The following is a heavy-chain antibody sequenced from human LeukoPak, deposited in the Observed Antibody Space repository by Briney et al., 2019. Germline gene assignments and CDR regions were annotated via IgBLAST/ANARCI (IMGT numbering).Heavy chain of an antibody. CDR2: ISSNGGST. CDR3: ARGRSRYYFDY. J-gene: IGHJ4*02. CDR1: GFTFSSYA. Sequence: PGGSLRLSCAASGFTFSSYAMHWVRQAPGKGLEYVSAISSNGGSTCYANSVKGRFTISRDNSKNTLYLQMGSLRAEDMAVYYCARGRSRYYFDYWGQGTLVTVSS. D-gene: IGHD3-10*01. V-gene: IGHV3-64*01.